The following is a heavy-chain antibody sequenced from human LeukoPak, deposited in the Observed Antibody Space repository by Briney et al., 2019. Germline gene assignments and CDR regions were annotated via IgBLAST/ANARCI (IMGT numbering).Heavy chain of an antibody. CDR3: ARWDYYDSSGYSDY. CDR1: GYTFTSYG. CDR2: ISAYNGNT. D-gene: IGHD3-22*01. J-gene: IGHJ4*02. Sequence: ASVKVSCKASGYTFTSYGISWVRQAPGQGLEWMGWISAYNGNTNYAQKLQGRVTMTTDTSTSTAYMVLRSLRSDDTAVYYCARWDYYDSSGYSDYWGQGTLVTVSS. V-gene: IGHV1-18*01.